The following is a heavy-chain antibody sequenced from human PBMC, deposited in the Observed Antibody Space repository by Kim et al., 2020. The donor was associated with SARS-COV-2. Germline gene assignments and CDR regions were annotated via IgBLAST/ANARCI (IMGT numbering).Heavy chain of an antibody. V-gene: IGHV5-10-1*01. CDR3: ARHGPLIYYYGSGAKDWFDP. Sequence: GESLKISCKGSGYSFTSYWISWVRQMPGKGLEWMGRIDPSDSYTNYSPSFQGHVTISADKSISTAYLQWSSLKASDTAMYYCARHGPLIYYYGSGAKDWFDPWGQGTLVTVSS. D-gene: IGHD3-10*01. CDR1: GYSFTSYW. CDR2: IDPSDSYT. J-gene: IGHJ5*02.